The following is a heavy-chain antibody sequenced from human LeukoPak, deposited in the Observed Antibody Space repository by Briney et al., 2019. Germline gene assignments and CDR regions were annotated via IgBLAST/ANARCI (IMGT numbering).Heavy chain of an antibody. J-gene: IGHJ4*02. CDR3: ARSIAAPYYFDY. Sequence: SETLSLTCAVYGGSFSGYYWSWIRQPPGKGLEWIGEINHSGSTNYNPSLKSRVTISVDTSKNQFSLKLSSVTAADTAVYYCARSIAAPYYFDYWGQGTLVTVSS. CDR2: INHSGST. V-gene: IGHV4-34*01. CDR1: GGSFSGYY. D-gene: IGHD6-6*01.